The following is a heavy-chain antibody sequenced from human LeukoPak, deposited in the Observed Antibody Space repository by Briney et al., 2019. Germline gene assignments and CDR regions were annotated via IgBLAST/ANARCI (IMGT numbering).Heavy chain of an antibody. D-gene: IGHD4-23*01. CDR3: ARGRIDYGGADY. V-gene: IGHV1-2*02. Sequence: GASVKVSCKASGYSFTSYHIHWVRQAPGQGLEWMGWVNPKSGDTDYAQKFKDRVTMTRDTSITTAYMELSSLRSEDTAVYYCARGRIDYGGADYWGQGTLVTVSS. CDR2: VNPKSGDT. CDR1: GYSFTSYH. J-gene: IGHJ4*02.